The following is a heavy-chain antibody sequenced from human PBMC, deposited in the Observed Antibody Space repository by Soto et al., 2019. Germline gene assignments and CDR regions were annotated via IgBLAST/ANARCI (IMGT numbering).Heavy chain of an antibody. CDR2: IYHSGTT. Sequence: QVLLQESGPGLVKPSGTLSLTCAVSGDSISSSKWWNWVRQPPGKGLEWIGEIYHSGTTHYNPSLKSRVTISVDKSKNQFSLELTSVTAADTAVYYCARAWDSSSSINWFDPWGQGTLVTVSS. CDR3: ARAWDSSSSINWFDP. V-gene: IGHV4-4*02. D-gene: IGHD6-6*01. CDR1: GDSISSSKW. J-gene: IGHJ5*02.